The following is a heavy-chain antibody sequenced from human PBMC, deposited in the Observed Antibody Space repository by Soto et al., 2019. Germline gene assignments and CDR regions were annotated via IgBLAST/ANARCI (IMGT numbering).Heavy chain of an antibody. V-gene: IGHV3-23*01. D-gene: IGHD3-10*01. CDR2: ISASGGST. J-gene: IGHJ4*02. CDR1: GFSFSTYA. CDR3: AKSSRIGELFPFDS. Sequence: EVQLLESGGGLVQPGGSLRLSCAASGFSFSTYAMSWVRQAPGKGLEWVSGISASGGSTYYADSVKGRFTISRDKSKNTLYLQMNSLRAEDRAVYFCAKSSRIGELFPFDSWGQGTLVTVSS.